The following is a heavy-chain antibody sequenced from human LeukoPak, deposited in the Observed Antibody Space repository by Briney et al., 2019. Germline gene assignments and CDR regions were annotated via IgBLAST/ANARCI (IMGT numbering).Heavy chain of an antibody. CDR2: INPNSGGT. Sequence: GASVKVSCKASGYTFTGYYMHWVRQAPGQGLEWMGWINPNSGGTSFAQKFQGRVTMTRDTSISTAYMELSRLRSDDTAVYYCARGYYDNYFDYWGQGTLVTVSS. J-gene: IGHJ4*02. V-gene: IGHV1-2*02. CDR3: ARGYYDNYFDY. D-gene: IGHD3-22*01. CDR1: GYTFTGYY.